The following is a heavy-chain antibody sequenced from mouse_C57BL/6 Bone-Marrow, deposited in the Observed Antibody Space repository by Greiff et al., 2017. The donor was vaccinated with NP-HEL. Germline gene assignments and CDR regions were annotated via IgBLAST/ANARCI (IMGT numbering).Heavy chain of an antibody. Sequence: VQLQQSGPELVKPGASVKISCKASGYSFTDYYMHWVKQSTGKSLEWIGVINPNYGTTSYNQKFKGKATLTVDQSSSTAYMQLNSLTSEASAVYCGADLRRGEAWFAYWGQGTLVTVSA. CDR1: GYSFTDYY. V-gene: IGHV1-39*01. D-gene: IGHD2-13*01. CDR2: INPNYGTT. CDR3: ADLRRGEAWFAY. J-gene: IGHJ3*01.